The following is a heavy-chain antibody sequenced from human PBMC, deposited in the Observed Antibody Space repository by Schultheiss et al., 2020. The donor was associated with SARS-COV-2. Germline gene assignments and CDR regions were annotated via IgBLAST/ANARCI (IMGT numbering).Heavy chain of an antibody. J-gene: IGHJ4*02. CDR3: ARVVTVVTLMDV. CDR1: VGSFSGYY. V-gene: IGHV4-34*01. CDR2: INHSGST. Sequence: SETLSLTCAVYVGSFSGYYWTWIRQPPGKGLEWIGEINHSGSTNYNPSLKSRVTISVDASKNQFSLKVKSVTAADTAVYYCARVVTVVTLMDVWGQGTLVTVSS. D-gene: IGHD4-23*01.